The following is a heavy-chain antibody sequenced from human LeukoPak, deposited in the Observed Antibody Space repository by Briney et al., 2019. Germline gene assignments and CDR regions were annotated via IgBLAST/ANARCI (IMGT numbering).Heavy chain of an antibody. J-gene: IGHJ6*03. CDR3: AYSTFRFPYYMDV. Sequence: GGSLRLSCAASGFNVSSNYMSWVRRAPGKGLEWVSVIYSGGSTYYADSVKGRFTISRDNSKNTLYLQMNSLRAEDTAVYHCAYSTFRFPYYMDVWGKGTTVTVSS. CDR2: IYSGGST. V-gene: IGHV3-53*01. CDR1: GFNVSSNY. D-gene: IGHD3-3*01.